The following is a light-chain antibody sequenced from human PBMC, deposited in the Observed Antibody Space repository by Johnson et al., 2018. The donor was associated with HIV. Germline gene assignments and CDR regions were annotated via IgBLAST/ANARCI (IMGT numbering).Light chain of an antibody. CDR2: DNT. V-gene: IGLV1-51*01. J-gene: IGLJ1*01. Sequence: QSVLTQPPSVSAAPGRKVTISCSGNTSKIENNYVSWYQQFPERAPKLLIYDNTKRPSGIPDRFSGSKSDASATLAITGLQTGDEADYYCGTWDNSLTAYVFGTGTKVTV. CDR1: TSKIENNY. CDR3: GTWDNSLTAYV.